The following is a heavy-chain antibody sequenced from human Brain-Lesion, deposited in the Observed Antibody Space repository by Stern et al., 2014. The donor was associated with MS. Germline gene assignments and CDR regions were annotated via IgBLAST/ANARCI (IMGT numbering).Heavy chain of an antibody. CDR3: ATLSPGAGGNYYRHFDY. CDR2: FDPEDGET. V-gene: IGHV1-24*01. CDR1: GYTLTELS. J-gene: IGHJ4*02. D-gene: IGHD1-26*01. Sequence: QLVQSGAEVKKPRASVKVSCKVSGYTLTELSMHWVRQAPRKGIEWMGGFDPEDGETIYDQKFQGRVTMTEDTSTDTAYMELSSLRSEDTAVYYCATLSPGAGGNYYRHFDYWGQGTLVTVSS.